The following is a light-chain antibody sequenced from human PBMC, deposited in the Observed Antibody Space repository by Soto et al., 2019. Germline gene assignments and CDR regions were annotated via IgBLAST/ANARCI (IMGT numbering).Light chain of an antibody. Sequence: QSALTQPASVSGSPGQSITISCTGTSSDVGGYNYVSWYQQHPGKAPILMIYDVSNRPSGVSNRFSGPKSGNTASLTISGLQAEDEADYYCSSYTSSSTLYVFGTGTKVTVL. J-gene: IGLJ1*01. CDR1: SSDVGGYNY. V-gene: IGLV2-14*01. CDR3: SSYTSSSTLYV. CDR2: DVS.